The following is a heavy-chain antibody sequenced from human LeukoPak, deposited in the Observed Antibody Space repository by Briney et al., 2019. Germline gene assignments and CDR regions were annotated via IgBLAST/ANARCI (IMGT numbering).Heavy chain of an antibody. J-gene: IGHJ4*02. D-gene: IGHD5/OR15-5a*01. V-gene: IGHV3-48*02. CDR2: VSSSSSPI. CDR3: ASESTDYFDY. Sequence: PGGSLRLSCAASGFTFSSYSMNWVRQAPGKGLEWVSYVSSSSSPIYYADSVKGRFTISRDNAKNSLYLQMNSLRDEDTAVYYCASESTDYFDYWGQGTLVTVSS. CDR1: GFTFSSYS.